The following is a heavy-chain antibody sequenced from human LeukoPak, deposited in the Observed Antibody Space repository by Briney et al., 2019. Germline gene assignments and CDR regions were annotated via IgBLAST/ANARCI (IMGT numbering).Heavy chain of an antibody. D-gene: IGHD2-21*02. CDR2: INHSGST. V-gene: IGHV4-34*01. CDR3: ARLAYCGGDCYSHFQH. Sequence: PETLSLTCAVYGGSFSGYYWSWIRQPPGKGLEWIGEINHSGSTNYNPSLKSRVTISVDTSKNQFSLKLSSVTAADTAVYYCARLAYCGGDCYSHFQHWGQGTLVTVSS. J-gene: IGHJ1*01. CDR1: GGSFSGYY.